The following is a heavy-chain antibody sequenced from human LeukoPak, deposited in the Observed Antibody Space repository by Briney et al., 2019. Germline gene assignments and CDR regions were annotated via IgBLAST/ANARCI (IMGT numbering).Heavy chain of an antibody. CDR2: ISSSSSYI. D-gene: IGHD2-8*01. CDR3: AREGIVRYYYYMDV. CDR1: GFTFCSYS. Sequence: GGSLRLSCAASGFTFCSYSMNWVRQAPGKGLEWVSSISSSSSYIYYADSVKGRFTISRDNAKNSLYLQMNSLRAEDTAVYYRAREGIVRYYYYMDVWGKGTTVTVSS. V-gene: IGHV3-21*01. J-gene: IGHJ6*03.